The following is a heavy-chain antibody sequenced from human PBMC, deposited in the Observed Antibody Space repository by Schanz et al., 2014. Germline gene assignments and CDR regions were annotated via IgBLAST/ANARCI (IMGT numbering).Heavy chain of an antibody. CDR1: GYTFTSYD. J-gene: IGHJ4*02. CDR3: ARGRAFDY. V-gene: IGHV1-8*01. CDR2: MNPNSGNP. Sequence: QVQLIQSGAEVKKPGASVKVSCTASGYTFTSYDINWVRQAPGQGLEWVGWMNPNSGNPGFAQKFRGRVTMTRNTAMSAAYIELHILTSEDTAVYYCARGRAFDYWGQGTLVTVSS.